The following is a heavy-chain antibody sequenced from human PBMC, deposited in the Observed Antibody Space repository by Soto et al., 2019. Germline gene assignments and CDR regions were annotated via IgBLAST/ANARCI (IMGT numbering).Heavy chain of an antibody. V-gene: IGHV3-23*01. CDR2: IGDSGGTT. CDR1: GFSFSRFA. Sequence: EVQLLESGGGLVQPGGSLRLSCVASGFSFSRFAMSWVRQAPGKGLEWVSGIGDSGGTTYYAESVKGRFTISRDNSKNTLFLQMNSLRAEDTAVYYCAKDSLGDYYYYGMDVWGQGATVTVSS. CDR3: AKDSLGDYYYYGMDV. D-gene: IGHD2-15*01. J-gene: IGHJ6*02.